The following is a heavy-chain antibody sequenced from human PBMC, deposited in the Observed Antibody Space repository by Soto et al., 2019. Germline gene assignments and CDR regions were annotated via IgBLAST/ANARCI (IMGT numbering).Heavy chain of an antibody. CDR3: VKFCGGDCYNY. J-gene: IGHJ4*02. D-gene: IGHD2-21*02. V-gene: IGHV3-30-3*02. CDR2: ISFDGGDE. Sequence: QVQLVESGGGVGQPGRSLRLSCAASGFDFSNHAMHWVRQPPGKAPEWLATISFDGGDEFYADSVKGRFTISRDNSKSTLSLHMNSLRAEDTAVYYCVKFCGGDCYNYWGQGTRVTVSS. CDR1: GFDFSNHA.